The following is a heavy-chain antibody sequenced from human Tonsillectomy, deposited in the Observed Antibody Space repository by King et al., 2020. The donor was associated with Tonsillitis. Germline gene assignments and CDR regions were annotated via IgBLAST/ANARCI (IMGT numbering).Heavy chain of an antibody. D-gene: IGHD5-24*01. J-gene: IGHJ3*02. CDR1: GYTFATYH. Sequence: QLVQSGAEVTKPGASLKVSCKASGYTFATYHIHWVRQAPGQGLEWMGALNPTGGDTTYARKFQDRVTMTSDTSTATVSMDLRSLRPEDTAIYYCARVRREGYSIAFDIWGQGTMVTVSS. CDR2: LNPTGGDT. CDR3: ARVRREGYSIAFDI. V-gene: IGHV1-46*01.